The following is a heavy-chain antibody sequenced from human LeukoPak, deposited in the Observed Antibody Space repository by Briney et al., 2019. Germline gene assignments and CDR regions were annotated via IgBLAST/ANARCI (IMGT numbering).Heavy chain of an antibody. J-gene: IGHJ4*02. D-gene: IGHD6-19*01. Sequence: PSETLSLTCTVSGGSISSYYWSWIRQPPGKGLEWIGYIYYGGGTNYNPSLKSRVTISVDTSKNQFSLKLSSVTAADTAVYYCARGVAVAGVEGWGQGTLVTVSS. CDR1: GGSISSYY. CDR3: ARGVAVAGVEG. CDR2: IYYGGGT. V-gene: IGHV4-59*01.